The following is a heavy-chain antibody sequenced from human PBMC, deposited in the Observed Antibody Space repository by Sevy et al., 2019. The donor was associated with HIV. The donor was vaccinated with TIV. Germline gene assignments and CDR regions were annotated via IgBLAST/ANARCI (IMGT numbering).Heavy chain of an antibody. CDR1: GFTVSGYY. Sequence: GGSLRLSCVASGFTVSGYYMSWVRQSPGKGLEWVATFYSGGSTYYGDSVKGRLTISRDTSKNTLYLQMNSLRIEDTAVYYCARDFAISTSSRHGFDLWGQGTMVTVSS. CDR2: FYSGGST. J-gene: IGHJ3*01. CDR3: ARDFAISTSSRHGFDL. D-gene: IGHD6-13*01. V-gene: IGHV3-53*05.